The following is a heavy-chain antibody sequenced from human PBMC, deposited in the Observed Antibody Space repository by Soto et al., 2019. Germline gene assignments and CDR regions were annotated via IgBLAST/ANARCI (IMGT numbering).Heavy chain of an antibody. J-gene: IGHJ6*03. V-gene: IGHV3-64*01. CDR3: ARDPHYDFWSGLAYYYYYMDV. CDR2: ISSNGGST. CDR1: GFTFSSYA. Sequence: GGSLRLSCAASGFTFSSYAMHWVRQAPGKGLEYVSAISSNGGSTYYANSVKGRFTISRNNSKNTLYLQMGSLRAEDMAVYYCARDPHYDFWSGLAYYYYYMDVWGKGTTVTVSS. D-gene: IGHD3-3*01.